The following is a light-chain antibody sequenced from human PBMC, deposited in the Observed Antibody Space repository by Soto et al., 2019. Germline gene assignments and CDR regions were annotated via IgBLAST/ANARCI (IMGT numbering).Light chain of an antibody. J-gene: IGKJ4*01. CDR3: QQYYTGPIT. CDR2: GAS. CDR1: QPISGDY. V-gene: IGKV3-20*01. Sequence: EIVLTQSPGTLSLSPGERATLSCRANQPISGDYLAWYQQRPGQAPRLLIYGASSRATGIPARFSGGGSGTDFTLTISSLQAEDVAVYSCQQYYTGPITFGGGTKVEIK.